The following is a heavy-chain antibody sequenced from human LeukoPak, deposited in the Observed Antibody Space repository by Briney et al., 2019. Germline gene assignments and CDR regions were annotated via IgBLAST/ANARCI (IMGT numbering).Heavy chain of an antibody. D-gene: IGHD2-2*01. Sequence: PSETLSLTCAVYGGSFSGYYWSWIRQPPGKGLEWIGYIYYSGSTNYNPSLKSRVTISVDTSKNQFSLKLSSVTAADTAVYYCAREYCSSTSCSGMDVWGQGTTVTVSS. CDR1: GGSFSGYY. CDR2: IYYSGST. J-gene: IGHJ6*02. CDR3: AREYCSSTSCSGMDV. V-gene: IGHV4-59*12.